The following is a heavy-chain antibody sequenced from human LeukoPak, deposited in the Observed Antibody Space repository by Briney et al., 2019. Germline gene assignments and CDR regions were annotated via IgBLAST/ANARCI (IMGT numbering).Heavy chain of an antibody. Sequence: GGSLRLSCAASEFTFTSYELNWVRQAPGKGLEWVSYISSSGNTISYADSVKGRFTISRDNAKNSLYLQMDSLRAEDTSVYYCARAYSSGWGAFDFWGQGTMVTVSS. V-gene: IGHV3-48*03. CDR1: EFTFTSYE. CDR3: ARAYSSGWGAFDF. D-gene: IGHD6-19*01. J-gene: IGHJ3*01. CDR2: ISSSGNTI.